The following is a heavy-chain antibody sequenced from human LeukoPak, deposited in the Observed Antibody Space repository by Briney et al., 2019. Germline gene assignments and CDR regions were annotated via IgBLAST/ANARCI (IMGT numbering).Heavy chain of an antibody. CDR2: IDSDGGRT. CDR3: TRAEQWLPFD. V-gene: IGHV3-74*01. Sequence: GGSLRLSCAASGFTFSTSLMHWVRQAPGMGLVWVSRIDSDGGRTTYADSVKGRFTISRDNAKNTLYLQMNSLTAEDTAVYYCTRAEQWLPFDWGQGTLVTVSS. J-gene: IGHJ4*02. D-gene: IGHD6-19*01. CDR1: GFTFSTSL.